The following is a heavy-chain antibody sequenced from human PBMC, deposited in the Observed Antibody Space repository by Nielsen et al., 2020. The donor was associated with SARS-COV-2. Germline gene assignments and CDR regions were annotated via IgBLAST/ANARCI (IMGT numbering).Heavy chain of an antibody. J-gene: IGHJ6*02. V-gene: IGHV3-30*18. D-gene: IGHD2-15*01. CDR3: AKDPDCSGGSCYRPDPSMDV. CDR2: ISYDGSNK. CDR1: GFIFSSYD. Sequence: GESQKIFCAASGFIFSSYDMHWVRQAPGKGLEWVAVISYDGSNKYYADSVKGRFTISRDNSKNTLYLQMNSLRAEDTAVYYCAKDPDCSGGSCYRPDPSMDVWGQGTTVTVSS.